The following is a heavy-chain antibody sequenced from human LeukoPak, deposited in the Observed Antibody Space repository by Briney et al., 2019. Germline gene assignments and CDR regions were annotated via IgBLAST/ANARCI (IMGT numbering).Heavy chain of an antibody. CDR2: ISDSGGNT. J-gene: IGHJ4*02. V-gene: IGHV3-23*01. Sequence: GESLKISCAASGFTFSSYAMSWVRQAPGQGLEWVSAISDSGGNTYYADSVKGRFTISRGNSKNTLYLQMNSLRAEDTAVYYCAKQDIRSSAWYDWGQGTLVTVSS. CDR3: AKQDIRSSAWYD. CDR1: GFTFSSYA. D-gene: IGHD6-19*01.